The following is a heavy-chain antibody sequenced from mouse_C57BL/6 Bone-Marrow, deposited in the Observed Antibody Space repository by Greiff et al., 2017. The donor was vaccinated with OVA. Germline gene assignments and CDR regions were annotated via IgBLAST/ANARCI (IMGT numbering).Heavy chain of an antibody. CDR1: GYTFTSYR. CDR2: IYPGSGST. V-gene: IGHV1-55*01. Sequence: QVQLQQPGAELVKPGASVKMSCKASGYTFTSYRITWVKQRPGQGLEWIGDIYPGSGSTNYNEKFKSKATLTVDTSSSTAYMQLSSLTSEDSAVYDCARECGDSSNYNWYFDVWGTGTTVTVSS. CDR3: ARECGDSSNYNWYFDV. J-gene: IGHJ1*03. D-gene: IGHD2-5*01.